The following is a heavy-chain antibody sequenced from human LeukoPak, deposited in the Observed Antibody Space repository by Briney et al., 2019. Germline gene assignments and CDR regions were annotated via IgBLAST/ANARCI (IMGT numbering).Heavy chain of an antibody. V-gene: IGHV3-48*04. CDR3: ARDSSILTGYYDY. CDR1: GFTFSSYS. D-gene: IGHD3-9*01. Sequence: PGGSLRLSCAASGFTFSSYSMNWVRQAPGKGLEWVSYISSSSSTIYYAGSVKGRFTISRDNAKNSLYLRMNSLRAEDTAVYYCARDSSILTGYYDYWGQGTLVTVSS. CDR2: ISSSSSTI. J-gene: IGHJ4*02.